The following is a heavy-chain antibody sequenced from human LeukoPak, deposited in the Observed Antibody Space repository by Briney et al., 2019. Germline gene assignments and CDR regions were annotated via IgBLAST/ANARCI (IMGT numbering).Heavy chain of an antibody. CDR1: GFTFSSYS. Sequence: GGSLRLSCAASGFTFSSYSMNWVRQAPGKGLEWVSSISSGSSYIYYADSVKGRFTISRDNAKNSLYLQMNSLRAEDTAVYYCARSVAAAGIPEYWGQGTLVTVSS. CDR3: ARSVAAAGIPEY. V-gene: IGHV3-21*01. D-gene: IGHD6-13*01. CDR2: ISSGSSYI. J-gene: IGHJ4*02.